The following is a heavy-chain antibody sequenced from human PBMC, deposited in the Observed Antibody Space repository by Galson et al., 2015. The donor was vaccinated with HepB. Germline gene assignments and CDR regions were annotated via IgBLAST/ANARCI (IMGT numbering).Heavy chain of an antibody. CDR3: AREEYSSAPSNWFDP. V-gene: IGHV4-39*07. Sequence: ETLSLTCTVSGGSISSSSYYWGWIRQPPGKGLEWIGSIYYSGSTYYNPSLKSRVTISVDTSKNQFSLKLSSVTAADTAVYYCAREEYSSAPSNWFDPWGQGTLVTVSS. D-gene: IGHD6-19*01. CDR2: IYYSGST. J-gene: IGHJ5*02. CDR1: GGSISSSSYY.